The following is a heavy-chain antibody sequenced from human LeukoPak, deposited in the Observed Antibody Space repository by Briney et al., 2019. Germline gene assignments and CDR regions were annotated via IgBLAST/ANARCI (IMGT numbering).Heavy chain of an antibody. V-gene: IGHV3-30*18. J-gene: IGHJ4*02. Sequence: GRSLRLSCAASGFTFSSYGMHWVRQAPGKGLEWVAVISYDGSNKYYADSVKGRFTISRDNSKDTLYLQMNSLRAEDTAVYYCAKSPVVVTALFDYWGQGTLVTVSS. D-gene: IGHD2-21*02. CDR3: AKSPVVVTALFDY. CDR1: GFTFSSYG. CDR2: ISYDGSNK.